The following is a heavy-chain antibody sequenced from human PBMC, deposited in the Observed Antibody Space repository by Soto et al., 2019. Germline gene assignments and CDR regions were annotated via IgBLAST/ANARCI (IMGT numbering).Heavy chain of an antibody. J-gene: IGHJ3*02. D-gene: IGHD2-15*01. CDR1: GFTFSSYA. CDR3: AKYVVVVVAATPPDGAFDI. Sequence: LSLTCAASGFTFSSYAMSWVRQAPGKGLEWVSAISGSGGSTYYADSVKGRFTISRDNSKNTLYLQMNSLRAEDTAVYYCAKYVVVVVAATPPDGAFDIWGQGTMVTVSS. V-gene: IGHV3-23*01. CDR2: ISGSGGST.